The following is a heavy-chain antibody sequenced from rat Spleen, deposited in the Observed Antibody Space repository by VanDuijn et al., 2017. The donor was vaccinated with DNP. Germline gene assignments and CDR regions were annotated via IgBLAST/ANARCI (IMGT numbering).Heavy chain of an antibody. V-gene: IGHV5-31*01. CDR1: GFTFNNYL. CDR3: ARDRTRDY. Sequence: EVQLVESGGDLVQAGRSLKLSCVASGFTFNNYLMTWIRQVPGKGLEWVASITTSGGSTYYPDSVKGRFTISRDNAKNTLYLQMNSLRSEDTATYYCARDRTRDYWGQGVMVTVSS. CDR2: ITTSGGST. J-gene: IGHJ2*01.